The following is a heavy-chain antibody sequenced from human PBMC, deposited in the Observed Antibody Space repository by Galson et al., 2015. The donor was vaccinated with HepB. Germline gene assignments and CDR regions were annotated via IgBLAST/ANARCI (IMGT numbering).Heavy chain of an antibody. CDR2: VNHSGST. J-gene: IGHJ6*02. CDR1: GGSFSGSY. CDR3: ARGFGNSFGYGYYYDGMDV. Sequence: ETLSLTCAVYGGSFSGSYWSWIRQSPGKGLEWIGEVNHSGSTNYNPSLKSRVTLSVDTSKNQFSLKLTSVTAADTAVYYCARGFGNSFGYGYYYDGMDVRGQGTTVTVSS. D-gene: IGHD5-18*01. V-gene: IGHV4-34*01.